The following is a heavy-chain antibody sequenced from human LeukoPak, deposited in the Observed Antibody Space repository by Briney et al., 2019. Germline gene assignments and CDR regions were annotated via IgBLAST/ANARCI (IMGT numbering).Heavy chain of an antibody. CDR1: GYTLTELS. D-gene: IGHD3-3*01. J-gene: IGHJ6*03. Sequence: ASVKVSCKVSGYTLTELSMHWVRQAPGKGLEWMGGFDPEDGETIYARKFQGRVTMTEDTSTDTAYMELSSLRSEDTAVYYCATAPPTSGIHYDFWSGLGLSYYYYMDVWGKGTTVTVSS. CDR3: ATAPPTSGIHYDFWSGLGLSYYYYMDV. CDR2: FDPEDGET. V-gene: IGHV1-24*01.